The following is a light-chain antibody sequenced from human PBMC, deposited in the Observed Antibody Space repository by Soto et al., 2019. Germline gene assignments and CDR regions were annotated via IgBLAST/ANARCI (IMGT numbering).Light chain of an antibody. Sequence: ELTQPPSVSGAPGQRVTISCTGSGSNLGAGYDVHWYQHLPETAPKLLMYRNSNRPSGVPDRFSGSKSGTSASLAITGLQAEDEADLYCQSYDSSLSAWVFGGGTKVTVL. CDR1: GSNLGAGYD. CDR3: QSYDSSLSAWV. J-gene: IGLJ3*02. CDR2: RNS. V-gene: IGLV1-40*01.